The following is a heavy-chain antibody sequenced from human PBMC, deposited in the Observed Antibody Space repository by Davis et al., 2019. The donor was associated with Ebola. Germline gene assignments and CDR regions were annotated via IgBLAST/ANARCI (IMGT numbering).Heavy chain of an antibody. J-gene: IGHJ6*02. CDR1: GVSIRSGEYY. CDR2: IYYSGST. Sequence: MPSETLSLTCTVSGVSIRSGEYYWSWIRQPPGKGLEWIGSIYYSGSTYYNPSLNSRVTISVDTSKNQFSLKVSSVTAADTAVYYCAMNGMDVWGQGITVTVSS. V-gene: IGHV4-39*01. CDR3: AMNGMDV.